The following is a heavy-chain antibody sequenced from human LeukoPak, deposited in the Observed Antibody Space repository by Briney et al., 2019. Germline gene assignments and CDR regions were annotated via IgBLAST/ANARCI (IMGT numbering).Heavy chain of an antibody. D-gene: IGHD4-17*01. V-gene: IGHV1-2*02. CDR2: INPNSGGT. Sequence: ASVKVSCKASGYTVTGYYMHWVRQAPGQGLEWRGWINPNSGGTNYAQKLQGRVTMTTDTSTSTAYMELRSLRSDDTAVYYCARDGLEDYEGYYFDYWGQGTLVTVSS. CDR3: ARDGLEDYEGYYFDY. J-gene: IGHJ4*02. CDR1: GYTVTGYY.